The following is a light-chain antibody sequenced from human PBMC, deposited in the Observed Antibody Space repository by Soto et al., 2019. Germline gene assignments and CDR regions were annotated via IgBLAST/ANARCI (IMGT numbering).Light chain of an antibody. Sequence: EIVLTQSPATLSLSPGARAPLSCRASQSVSSYLAWYQQKPGQAPRLLIYGASTRATGIPARFSGSGSGTEFTLTISSLQSEDFAVYYCQQYNNWPKTFGQGTKVDI. V-gene: IGKV3-15*01. CDR2: GAS. CDR1: QSVSSY. J-gene: IGKJ1*01. CDR3: QQYNNWPKT.